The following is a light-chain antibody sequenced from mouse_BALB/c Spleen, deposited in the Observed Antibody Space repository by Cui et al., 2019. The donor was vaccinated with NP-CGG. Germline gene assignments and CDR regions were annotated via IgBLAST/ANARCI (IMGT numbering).Light chain of an antibody. CDR3: QQSNSWPPYT. J-gene: IGKJ2*01. CDR2: YAS. Sequence: DIVLIQSPATLSVTPGDRVSLSCRASQSISNYLHWYQQKSLESPRLLIKYASQSISGIPSRFSGSGSGTDFTLSINSVETEDFGMYFCQQSNSWPPYTFGGGTKLEIK. V-gene: IGKV5-45*01. CDR1: QSISNY.